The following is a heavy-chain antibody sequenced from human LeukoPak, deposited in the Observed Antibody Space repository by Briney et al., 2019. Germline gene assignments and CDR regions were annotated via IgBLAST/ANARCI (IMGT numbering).Heavy chain of an antibody. J-gene: IGHJ4*02. D-gene: IGHD3-9*01. CDR2: IYYIGST. Sequence: SETLSLTCTVSGGPINSYYWSWIRQPPGKGLEWIGYIYYIGSTSYNPSLKSRVTISVDTSKNQFSLKLSSVTAADTAVYYCARVGSGDILTGYYPLFDYWGQGTLVTVSS. CDR3: ARVGSGDILTGYYPLFDY. CDR1: GGPINSYY. V-gene: IGHV4-59*01.